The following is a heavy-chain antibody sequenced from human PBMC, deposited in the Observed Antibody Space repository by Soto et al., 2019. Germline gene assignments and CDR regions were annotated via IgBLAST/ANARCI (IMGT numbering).Heavy chain of an antibody. CDR2: IYYSGST. V-gene: IGHV4-30-4*01. Sequence: NPSETLSLTCTVSGGSISSGDYYWSWIRQPPGKGLEWIGYIYYSGSTYYNPSLKSRVTISVDTSKNQFSLKLSSVTAADTAVYYCARGRGYYGSGRVGYFDYWGQGTLVTVSS. J-gene: IGHJ4*02. CDR1: GGSISSGDYY. CDR3: ARGRGYYGSGRVGYFDY. D-gene: IGHD3-10*01.